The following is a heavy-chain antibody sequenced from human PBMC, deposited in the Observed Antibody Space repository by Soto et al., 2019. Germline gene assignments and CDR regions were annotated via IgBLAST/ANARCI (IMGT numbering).Heavy chain of an antibody. CDR3: ARGVYSGSGDAFDL. V-gene: IGHV1-18*01. D-gene: IGHD6-6*01. CDR1: GYTFHIYG. CDR2: ISTYTGKT. J-gene: IGHJ3*01. Sequence: ASVKVSCKTSGYTFHIYGITWVRQAPGRGLEWMGWISTYTGKTDYAQSLQGRVTMTTDTSTGTAYLEVRSLRSDDTAVYFCARGVYSGSGDAFDLWGQGTMVTVSS.